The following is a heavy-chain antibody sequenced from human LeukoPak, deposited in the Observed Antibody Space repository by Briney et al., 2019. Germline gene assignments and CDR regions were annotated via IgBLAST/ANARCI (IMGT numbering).Heavy chain of an antibody. CDR3: AKGLYSYGYAGMDV. J-gene: IGHJ6*02. V-gene: IGHV3-30*18. CDR2: ISYDGSNK. CDR1: GFTFSSYG. Sequence: GGSLRLSCAASGFTFSSYGMHWVRQAPGKGLEWVAVISYDGSNKYYADSVKGRFIISRDNSKNTLYLQMNSLRAEDTAVYYCAKGLYSYGYAGMDVWGQGTTVTVSS. D-gene: IGHD5-18*01.